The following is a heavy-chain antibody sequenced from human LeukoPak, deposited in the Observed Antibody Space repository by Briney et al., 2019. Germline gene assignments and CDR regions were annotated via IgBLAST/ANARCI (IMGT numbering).Heavy chain of an antibody. CDR2: IYYSGST. D-gene: IGHD3-22*01. Sequence: SETLSLTCTVSGGSISSYYWSWIRQPPGTGLEWIGYIYYSGSTNYNPSLKSRVTISVDTSKNQFSLKLSSMTAADTAVYYCARWNYDSSDWSFDYWGQGTLVTVSS. J-gene: IGHJ4*02. CDR1: GGSISSYY. CDR3: ARWNYDSSDWSFDY. V-gene: IGHV4-59*01.